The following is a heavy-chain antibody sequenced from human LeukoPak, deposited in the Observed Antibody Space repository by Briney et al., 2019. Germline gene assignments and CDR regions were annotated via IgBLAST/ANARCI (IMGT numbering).Heavy chain of an antibody. D-gene: IGHD6-19*01. CDR1: GFAFSSFA. Sequence: GGSLRLPCAASGFAFSSFAMGWVRQSPGKGLEWLSTINGGGNTTFYADSVKGRFTISRDNSKNTLYLHMDRLRPDDTAIYYCTKELHVAVAVADYYYFYMDVWGRGTAVTASS. J-gene: IGHJ6*03. V-gene: IGHV3-23*01. CDR3: TKELHVAVAVADYYYFYMDV. CDR2: INGGGNTT.